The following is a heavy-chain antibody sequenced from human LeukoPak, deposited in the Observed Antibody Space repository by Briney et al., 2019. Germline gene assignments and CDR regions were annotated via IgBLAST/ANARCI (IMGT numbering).Heavy chain of an antibody. D-gene: IGHD6-13*01. CDR3: AKVPVWQQLVDY. CDR2: ITVTGDT. J-gene: IGHJ4*02. CDR1: GFTFSSYS. Sequence: PGGSLRLSCAASGFTFSSYSMSWVRQAPGKGLEWGSGITVTGDTYYADSLKGRFTISRDNSRNTLYLQMNSLRADDTAVYYCAKVPVWQQLVDYWGQGTLVTVSS. V-gene: IGHV3-23*01.